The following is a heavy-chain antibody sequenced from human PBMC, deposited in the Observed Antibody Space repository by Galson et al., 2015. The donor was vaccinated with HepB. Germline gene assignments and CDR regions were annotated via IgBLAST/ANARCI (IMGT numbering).Heavy chain of an antibody. D-gene: IGHD2-8*01. J-gene: IGHJ4*02. Sequence: SLRLSCAASGFTFSSYGMHWVRQAPGKGLEWVAVISYDGSNKYYADSVKGRFTISRGNSKNTLYLQMNSLRAEDTAVYYCAKDQYRLRENGLDYWGQGTLVTVSS. CDR1: GFTFSSYG. CDR2: ISYDGSNK. CDR3: AKDQYRLRENGLDY. V-gene: IGHV3-30*18.